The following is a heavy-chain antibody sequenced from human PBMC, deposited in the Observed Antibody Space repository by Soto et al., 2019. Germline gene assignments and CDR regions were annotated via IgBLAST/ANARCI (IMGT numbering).Heavy chain of an antibody. D-gene: IGHD6-13*01. CDR1: GFTFSSYS. CDR3: ASPTHSYSSSPPTPDY. V-gene: IGHV3-21*01. Sequence: PGGSLRLSCAASGFTFSSYSMNWVRQAPGKGLEWVSSISSSSSSYIYYADSVKGRFTISRDNAKNSLYLQMNSLRAEDTAVYYCASPTHSYSSSPPTPDYWGQGTLVTVSS. J-gene: IGHJ4*02. CDR2: ISSSSSSYI.